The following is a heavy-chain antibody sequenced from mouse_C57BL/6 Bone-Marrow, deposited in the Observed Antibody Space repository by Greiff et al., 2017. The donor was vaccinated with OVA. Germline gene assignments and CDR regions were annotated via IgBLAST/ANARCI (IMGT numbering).Heavy chain of an antibody. J-gene: IGHJ3*01. CDR3: GRRGYDYAFAY. Sequence: VQLQQPGAELVMPGASVKLSCKASGYTFTSYWMHWVKQRPGQGLEWIGEIDPSDSYTNYNQKFKGKSTLTVDKSSSTAYMQLSSLTSEDAAVYYCGRRGYDYAFAYWGQGTMVTVSA. V-gene: IGHV1-69*01. CDR2: IDPSDSYT. CDR1: GYTFTSYW. D-gene: IGHD2-4*01.